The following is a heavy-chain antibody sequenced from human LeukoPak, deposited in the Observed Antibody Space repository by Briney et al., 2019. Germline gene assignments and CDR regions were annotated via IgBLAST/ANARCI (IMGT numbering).Heavy chain of an antibody. CDR3: AATTMVVMGGVYYGMDV. CDR1: GFTFTSSA. D-gene: IGHD4-23*01. CDR2: IVVGSGNT. J-gene: IGHJ6*02. Sequence: SVKVSCKASGFTFTSSAIQWVRQARGQHLEWIGWIVVGSGNTNYAQKFQERVTITRDMSTSTAYMELSSLRSEDTAVYYCAATTMVVMGGVYYGMDVWGQGTTVTVSS. V-gene: IGHV1-58*02.